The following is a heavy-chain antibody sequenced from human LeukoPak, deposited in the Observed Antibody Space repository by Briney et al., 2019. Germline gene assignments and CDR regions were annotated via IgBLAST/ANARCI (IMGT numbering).Heavy chain of an antibody. J-gene: IGHJ4*02. CDR2: INHSGST. CDR1: GFTFSSYS. V-gene: IGHV4-34*01. Sequence: GSLRLSCAASGFTFSSYSMNWVRQPPGKGLEWIGEINHSGSTNYNPSLKSRVTISIDTSKNQFSLKLSSVTAADTAVYYCASYSNRRAYFEYWGQGTLVTVSS. D-gene: IGHD6-13*01. CDR3: ASYSNRRAYFEY.